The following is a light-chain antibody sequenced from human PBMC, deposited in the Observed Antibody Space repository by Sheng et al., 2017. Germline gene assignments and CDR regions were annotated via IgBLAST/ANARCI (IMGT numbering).Light chain of an antibody. CDR2: DAS. V-gene: IGKV3-11*01. Sequence: EIVLTQSPGTLSLSPGERATLSCRASQSISDYLAWYQQRPGQAPRLLIYDASNRATGVPARFSGSGSGTAFTLTINSLEPEDFAVYYCQHRYNWPPWTFGQGTKVEIK. CDR3: QHRYNWPPWT. CDR1: QSISDY. J-gene: IGKJ1*01.